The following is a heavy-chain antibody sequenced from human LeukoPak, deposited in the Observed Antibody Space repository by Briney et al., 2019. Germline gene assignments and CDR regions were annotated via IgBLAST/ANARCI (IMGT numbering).Heavy chain of an antibody. D-gene: IGHD3-10*01. CDR1: GFSFSGYA. CDR2: LSVSGGTT. V-gene: IGHV3-23*01. CDR3: AKPRDYYNYYYGMDV. Sequence: GGSLRLSCAASGFSFSGYAMNWVRQAPGKGLEWVSSLSVSGGTTYYTDSVKGRFTVSRDNSRDTLYLQMNSLRAEDTAVYYCAKPRDYYNYYYGMDVWGQGTTVTVSS. J-gene: IGHJ6*02.